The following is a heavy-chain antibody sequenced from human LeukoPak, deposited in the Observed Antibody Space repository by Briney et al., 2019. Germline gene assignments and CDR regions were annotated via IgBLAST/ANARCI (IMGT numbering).Heavy chain of an antibody. J-gene: IGHJ4*02. Sequence: PGGSLRLSCAASGFTFSSYAMSWVRQAPGKGLEWVSVISGSGGSTYYADSVKGRFTISRDNSKNTLYLQMNSLRVEDTAVYYCAKDDVTSGSLYYFDYWGQGTLVNVSS. CDR2: ISGSGGST. D-gene: IGHD1-26*01. V-gene: IGHV3-23*01. CDR1: GFTFSSYA. CDR3: AKDDVTSGSLYYFDY.